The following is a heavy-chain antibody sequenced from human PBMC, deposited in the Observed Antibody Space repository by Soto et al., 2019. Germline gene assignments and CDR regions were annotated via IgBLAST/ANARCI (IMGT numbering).Heavy chain of an antibody. V-gene: IGHV3-30*18. Sequence: GGSLRLSCAASGFTFSSYGMHWVRQAPGKGLEWVAVISYDGSNKYYADSVKGRFTISRDNSKNTLYLQMNSLRAEDTAVYYCAKGPRGDYYDSSGYYYAEYFQHWGQGTLVTVSS. CDR3: AKGPRGDYYDSSGYYYAEYFQH. D-gene: IGHD3-22*01. CDR1: GFTFSSYG. CDR2: ISYDGSNK. J-gene: IGHJ1*01.